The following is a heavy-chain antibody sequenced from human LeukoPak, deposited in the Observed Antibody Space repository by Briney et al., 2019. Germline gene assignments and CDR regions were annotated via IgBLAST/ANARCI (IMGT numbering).Heavy chain of an antibody. Sequence: GASVKVSCKASGGTFSSYAISWVRQAPGQGLEWMGRIIPILGIANYAQKFQGRVTITADKSTSTAYMELSSLRSEDTAVYYCALEWYSRSSRYFDYWGQGTLVTVSS. CDR2: IIPILGIA. V-gene: IGHV1-69*04. CDR1: GGTFSSYA. CDR3: ALEWYSRSSRYFDY. D-gene: IGHD6-6*01. J-gene: IGHJ4*02.